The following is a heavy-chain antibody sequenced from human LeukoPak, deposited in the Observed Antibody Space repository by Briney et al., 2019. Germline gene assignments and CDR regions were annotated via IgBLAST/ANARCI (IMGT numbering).Heavy chain of an antibody. CDR1: GASFSGYY. D-gene: IGHD5-24*01. CDR3: ARGLREMATLRPPYYMDV. J-gene: IGHJ6*03. V-gene: IGHV4-34*01. CDR2: IYHSGST. Sequence: SETLSLTCAVYGASFSGYYWSWIRQPPGEGVEWIGEIYHSGSTNYNPSLKSRVTISVDTSQNQFSLKLSSVTAADTAVYFCARGLREMATLRPPYYMDVWGKGTTVTVSS.